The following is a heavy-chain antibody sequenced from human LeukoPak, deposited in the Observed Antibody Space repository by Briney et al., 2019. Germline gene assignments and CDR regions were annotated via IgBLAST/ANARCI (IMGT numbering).Heavy chain of an antibody. CDR3: ARGRGDYFDTSGYFFGY. D-gene: IGHD3-22*01. V-gene: IGHV4-4*07. CDR1: GGSISTYY. J-gene: IGHJ4*02. Sequence: SETLSLTCTVSGGSISTYYWSWIRQPAGKGLEWIGRIHTSESTNYNPSLKSRVTMSLDKSKNQFSLKLTSVTAADTAVYYCARGRGDYFDTSGYFFGYWGQGTLVTVSS. CDR2: IHTSEST.